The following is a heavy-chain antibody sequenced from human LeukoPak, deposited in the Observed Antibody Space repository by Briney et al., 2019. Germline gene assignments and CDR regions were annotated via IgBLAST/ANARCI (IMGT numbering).Heavy chain of an antibody. CDR3: AKLRSYGYYYYGIDV. CDR2: ISDSSYTI. J-gene: IGHJ6*02. CDR1: GFTFGSYS. D-gene: IGHD3-16*01. Sequence: GGSLRLSCADSGFTFGSYSMKWVRQAPGKELEWVSYISDSSYTIYYADSVKGRFTISRDNAKNSLYLQMNSLRAEDTAVYYCAKLRSYGYYYYGIDVWGQRTTVTVSS. V-gene: IGHV3-48*04.